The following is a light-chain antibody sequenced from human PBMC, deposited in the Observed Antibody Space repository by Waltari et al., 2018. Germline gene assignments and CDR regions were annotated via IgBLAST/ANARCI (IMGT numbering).Light chain of an antibody. Sequence: DIQMTQSPSTLSASVGDRFTITCRASQNINKWLAWYQQKPGKAPKLLIYKASTLESGVPSRFSGSGSWTEFTLTISSLQPDDLATYYCQQYNSYSLLTFGGGTKVEIK. CDR3: QQYNSYSLLT. V-gene: IGKV1-5*03. CDR1: QNINKW. CDR2: KAS. J-gene: IGKJ4*01.